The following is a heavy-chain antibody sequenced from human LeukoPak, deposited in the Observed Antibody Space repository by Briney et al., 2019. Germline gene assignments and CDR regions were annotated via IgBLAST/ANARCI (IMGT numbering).Heavy chain of an antibody. V-gene: IGHV1-69*05. CDR3: ATQDLGYCSSTSCLAIRHNRFDP. J-gene: IGHJ5*02. CDR1: GGTFSSYA. Sequence: ASVKVSCKASGGTFSSYAISWVRQAPGQGLEWMGRIIPIFGTANYAQKFQGRVTITTDESTSTAYMELSSLRSEDTAVYYCATQDLGYCSSTSCLAIRHNRFDPWGQGTLVTVSS. CDR2: IIPIFGTA. D-gene: IGHD2-2*01.